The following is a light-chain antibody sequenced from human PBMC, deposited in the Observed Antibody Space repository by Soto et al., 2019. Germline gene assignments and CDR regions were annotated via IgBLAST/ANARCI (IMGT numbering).Light chain of an antibody. CDR3: QSYDSSLSGYV. Sequence: QSVLTQPPSVSEAPGQRVPISCTGSSSNIAAGYEEHWYQQVPGTAPKLLIYENNNRPSGVPDRFSASKSGTSDSLAITGLQAEDEAEYYCQSYDSSLSGYVVGTGTKLTVL. CDR2: ENN. J-gene: IGLJ1*01. CDR1: SSNIAAGYE. V-gene: IGLV1-40*01.